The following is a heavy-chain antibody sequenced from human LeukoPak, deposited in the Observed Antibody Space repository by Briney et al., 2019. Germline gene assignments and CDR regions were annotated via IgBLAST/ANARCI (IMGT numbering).Heavy chain of an antibody. Sequence: SETLSLTCTVSGGSISSGDYYWSWIRQHPGKGLEWIGYIYYSGSTYYNPSLKSRATISLDTSKKQFSLKLSSVTAADTAVYYCARAYLELRAAYYYAMDVWGQGTTVTVSS. J-gene: IGHJ6*02. D-gene: IGHD1-7*01. V-gene: IGHV4-31*03. CDR3: ARAYLELRAAYYYAMDV. CDR2: IYYSGST. CDR1: GGSISSGDYY.